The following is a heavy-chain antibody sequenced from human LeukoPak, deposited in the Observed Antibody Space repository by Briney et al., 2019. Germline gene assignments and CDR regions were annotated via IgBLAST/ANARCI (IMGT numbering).Heavy chain of an antibody. Sequence: SETLSLTCTVSGGSISSSSYYWGWIRQPPGKGLEWIGRIYYSGSTYYNPSLKSRVTISVDTSKNQFSLKLSSVTAADTAVYYCARRRAYYDILTGYYMPRENDYWGQGTLVTVSS. V-gene: IGHV4-39*01. CDR3: ARRRAYYDILTGYYMPRENDY. J-gene: IGHJ4*02. CDR2: IYYSGST. D-gene: IGHD3-9*01. CDR1: GGSISSSSYY.